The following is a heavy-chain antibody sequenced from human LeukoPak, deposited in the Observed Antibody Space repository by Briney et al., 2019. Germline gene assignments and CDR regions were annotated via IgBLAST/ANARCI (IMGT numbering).Heavy chain of an antibody. CDR1: GFTFSGHA. D-gene: IGHD4-17*01. V-gene: IGHV3-30-3*01. J-gene: IGHJ4*02. Sequence: GGSLRLSCAASGFTFSGHAMHWVRQAPGKGLECVAAISNDGNNNHHTDSVKGRFTISRDNSKNTLYLQMSSLRTEDTAVYYCARDTYGDYDYWGQGTLVTVSS. CDR3: ARDTYGDYDY. CDR2: ISNDGNNN.